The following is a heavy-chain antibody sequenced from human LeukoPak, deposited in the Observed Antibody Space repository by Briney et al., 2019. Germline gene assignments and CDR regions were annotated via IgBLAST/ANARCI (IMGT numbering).Heavy chain of an antibody. CDR1: GGSIRSHY. Sequence: SETLSLTCAVSGGSIRSHYWSWIRQPPGKGLEWIGYIYHSGSTYYNPSLKSRVTISVDRSKNQFSLKLSSVTAADTAVYYCAREPVYDSGVLSRAFDYWGQGTLVTVSS. CDR2: IYHSGST. CDR3: AREPVYDSGVLSRAFDY. V-gene: IGHV4-30-2*01. D-gene: IGHD4/OR15-4a*01. J-gene: IGHJ4*02.